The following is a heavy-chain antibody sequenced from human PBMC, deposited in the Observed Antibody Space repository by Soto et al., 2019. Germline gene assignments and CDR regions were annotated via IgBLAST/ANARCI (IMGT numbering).Heavy chain of an antibody. D-gene: IGHD2-8*01. V-gene: IGHV3-13*01. J-gene: IGHJ4*02. Sequence: SLRLSCAASGFTFSSYDMHWVRQATGKGLEWVSAIGTAGDTYYPGSVKGRFTISRENAKNTLYLQMNSLRAEDTAVYYCARDGGVLMVYASFDYWGQGTLVTVSS. CDR1: GFTFSSYD. CDR3: ARDGGVLMVYASFDY. CDR2: IGTAGDT.